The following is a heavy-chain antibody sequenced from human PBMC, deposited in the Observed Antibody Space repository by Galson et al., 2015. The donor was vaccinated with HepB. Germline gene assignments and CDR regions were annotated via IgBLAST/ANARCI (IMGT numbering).Heavy chain of an antibody. CDR3: AREMVVVAATSHDY. J-gene: IGHJ4*02. Sequence: SLRLSCAASGFTFSSYAMHWVRQAPGKGLEWVAVISYDGSNKYYADSVKGRFTISRDNSKNTLYLQMNSLRAEDTAVYYCAREMVVVAATSHDYWGQGTLVTVSS. CDR1: GFTFSSYA. CDR2: ISYDGSNK. V-gene: IGHV3-30-3*01. D-gene: IGHD2-15*01.